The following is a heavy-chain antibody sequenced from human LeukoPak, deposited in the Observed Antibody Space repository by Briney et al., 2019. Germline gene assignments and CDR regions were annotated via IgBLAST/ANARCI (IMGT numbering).Heavy chain of an antibody. V-gene: IGHV1-69*05. Sequence: GASVKVSCKASGGTFSSYAISWVRQAPGQGLEWMGGIIPIFGTANFAQRFQGRVTITTDESTSTAYLELSSLRSEDTAVYYCARRSETYSSSSREYYFDYWGQGTLVTVSS. CDR1: GGTFSSYA. CDR2: IIPIFGTA. D-gene: IGHD6-6*01. CDR3: ARRSETYSSSSREYYFDY. J-gene: IGHJ4*02.